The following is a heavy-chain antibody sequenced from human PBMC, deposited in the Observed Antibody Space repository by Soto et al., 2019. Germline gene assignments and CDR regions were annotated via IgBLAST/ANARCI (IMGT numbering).Heavy chain of an antibody. CDR3: AKDDDTSSHYSLLDF. V-gene: IGHV3-33*06. J-gene: IGHJ4*02. Sequence: QVQLVESGGGVVQPGTSLRLSCAASGFTFSRYGIHWVRQAPGKGLEWVAVTWSGGRAEYYADSVRGRFTISRDNSKTTVYLHMNSLKFEHTAVYYCAKDDDTSSHYSLLDFRGQGTLVTVSS. D-gene: IGHD3-22*01. CDR1: GFTFSRYG. CDR2: TWSGGRAE.